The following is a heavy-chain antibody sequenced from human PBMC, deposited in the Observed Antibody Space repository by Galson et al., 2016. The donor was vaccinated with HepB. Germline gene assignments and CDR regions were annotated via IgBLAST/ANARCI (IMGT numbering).Heavy chain of an antibody. CDR2: MHSSGTT. CDR3: ATRPSQHFDT. V-gene: IGHV4-39*01. J-gene: IGHJ4*01. CDR1: GVSISTNVYY. Sequence: SETLSLTCSVSGVSISTNVYYWDWIRQSPGEGLQWIGNMHSSGTTNYNPSLRSRVSISVDTSKNQFSRHLNSVTAADTGVYFCATRPSQHFDTWGRGTLVTVST.